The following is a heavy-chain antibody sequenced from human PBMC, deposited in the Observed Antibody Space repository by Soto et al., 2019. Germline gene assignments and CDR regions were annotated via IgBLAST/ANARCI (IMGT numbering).Heavy chain of an antibody. Sequence: GASVKVSCKASGYTFTSYAMHWVRQAPGQRLEWMGWINAGNGNTKYSQKFQGRVTITRDTSASTAYMELSSLRSEDTAVYYCARESGYSYGSMDYWGQGTLVTVSS. CDR3: ARESGYSYGSMDY. V-gene: IGHV1-3*01. D-gene: IGHD5-18*01. J-gene: IGHJ4*02. CDR2: INAGNGNT. CDR1: GYTFTSYA.